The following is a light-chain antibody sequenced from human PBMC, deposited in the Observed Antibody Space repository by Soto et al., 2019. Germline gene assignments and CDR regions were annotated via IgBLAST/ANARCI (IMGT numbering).Light chain of an antibody. J-gene: IGKJ1*01. CDR1: QTVSGSQ. CDR3: QQYGGSPWT. CDR2: DAS. V-gene: IGKV3-20*01. Sequence: EIELTQSPGTLSLSPGERATLSCRASQTVSGSQLAWYQQRPGQPPRLLIFDASRRATGIPDRFSGIGSGTDFSLTISRLEPEDFAVYYCQQYGGSPWTFGQGTKVDIK.